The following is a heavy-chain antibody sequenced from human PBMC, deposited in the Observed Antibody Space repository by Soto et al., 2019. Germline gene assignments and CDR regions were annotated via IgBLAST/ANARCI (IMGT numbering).Heavy chain of an antibody. CDR1: GYTFTRYG. V-gene: IGHV1-8*01. D-gene: IGHD3-3*01. CDR2: MNPNSGNT. Sequence: ASVKVSCKASGYTFTRYGINWVRQATGQGLEWMGWMNPNSGNTGYAQKFQGRVTMTRNTSISTAYMELSSLRSEDTAVYYCARGSYTIFGVVIDLNWFDPWGQGTLVTVSS. J-gene: IGHJ5*02. CDR3: ARGSYTIFGVVIDLNWFDP.